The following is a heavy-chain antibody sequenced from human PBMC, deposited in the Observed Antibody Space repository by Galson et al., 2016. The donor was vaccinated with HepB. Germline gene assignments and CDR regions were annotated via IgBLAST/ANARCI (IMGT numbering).Heavy chain of an antibody. V-gene: IGHV3-21*01. D-gene: IGHD6-6*01. CDR3: ARSGGTYSSSSYYVDY. J-gene: IGHJ4*02. CDR2: ISNDGSYR. Sequence: SLRLSCAGSGFVFSAYGFNWIRQAPGKGLEWVSSISNDGSYRHYTDSVKGRFTISRDNDKHSLYLQMNSLRAEDTAVYYCARSGGTYSSSSYYVDYWGQGTVVTVSS. CDR1: GFVFSAYG.